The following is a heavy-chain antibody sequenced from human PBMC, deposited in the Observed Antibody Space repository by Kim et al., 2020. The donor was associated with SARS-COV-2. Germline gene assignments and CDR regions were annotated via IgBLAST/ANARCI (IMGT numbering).Heavy chain of an antibody. CDR1: GFTFGDYA. CDR3: TRADSQWELRWFDY. D-gene: IGHD1-26*01. CDR2: IRSKAYGGTT. Sequence: GGSLRLSCTASGFTFGDYAMSWFRQAPGKGLEWVGFIRSKAYGGTTEYAASVKGRFTISRDDSKSIAYLQMNSLKTEDTAVYYCTRADSQWELRWFDYWGQGTLVTVSS. J-gene: IGHJ4*02. V-gene: IGHV3-49*03.